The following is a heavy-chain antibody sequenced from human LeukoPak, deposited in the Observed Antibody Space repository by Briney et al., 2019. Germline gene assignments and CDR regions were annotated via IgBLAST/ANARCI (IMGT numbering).Heavy chain of an antibody. CDR3: AKDPTHFRVWDDYDNTRLNY. CDR1: GFTFSSYE. Sequence: GGSLRLSCAASGFTFSSYEMNWVRQAPGKGLEWVSYISSSGSTIYYADSVKGRFTISRDNSKNTVYLQMNSLRAEDTAVYYCAKDPTHFRVWDDYDNTRLNYWGQGTLVTVSS. CDR2: ISSSGSTI. V-gene: IGHV3-48*03. J-gene: IGHJ4*02. D-gene: IGHD3-22*01.